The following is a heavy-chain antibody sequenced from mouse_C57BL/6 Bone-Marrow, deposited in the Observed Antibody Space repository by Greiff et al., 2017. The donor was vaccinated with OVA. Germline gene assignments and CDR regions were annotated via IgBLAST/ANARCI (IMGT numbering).Heavy chain of an antibody. CDR3: ARMAYYSNYVNYYAMDY. CDR2: INPNYGTT. CDR1: GYSFTDYN. D-gene: IGHD2-5*01. J-gene: IGHJ4*01. Sequence: EVQLQQSGPELVKPGASVKISCKASGYSFTDYNMNWVKQSNGKSLEWIGVINPNYGTTSYNQKFKGKATLTVDQSSSTAYMQLNSLTSEDSAVYYCARMAYYSNYVNYYAMDYWGQGTSVTVSS. V-gene: IGHV1-39*01.